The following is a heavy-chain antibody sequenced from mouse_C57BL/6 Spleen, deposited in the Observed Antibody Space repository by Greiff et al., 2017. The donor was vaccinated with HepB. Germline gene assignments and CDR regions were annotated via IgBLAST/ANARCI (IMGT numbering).Heavy chain of an antibody. Sequence: EVQLQQSGPGLVKPSQSLSLTCSVTGYSITSGYYWNWIRQFPGNKLEWMGYISYDGSNNYNPSLKNRISITRDTSKNQFFLKLNSVTTEDTATYYWARGDYGSSYPAWLAYWGQGTLVTVSA. V-gene: IGHV3-6*01. D-gene: IGHD1-1*01. CDR1: GYSITSGYY. CDR2: ISYDGSN. J-gene: IGHJ3*01. CDR3: ARGDYGSSYPAWLAY.